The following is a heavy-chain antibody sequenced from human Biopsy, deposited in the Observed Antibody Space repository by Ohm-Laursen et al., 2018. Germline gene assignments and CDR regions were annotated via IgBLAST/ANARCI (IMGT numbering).Heavy chain of an antibody. V-gene: IGHV1-2*02. CDR2: ISPKSGDT. CDR1: GFSFTGYY. Sequence: ASVKVSCKASGFSFTGYYIHWVRQAPGQGLEWMGWISPKSGDTNYAHKFQGNITMTRDTSMSTAYMEISRLRCGDTAVYYCALQSVAQMKNFDYWGQGTLVTVSS. D-gene: IGHD6-19*01. J-gene: IGHJ4*02. CDR3: ALQSVAQMKNFDY.